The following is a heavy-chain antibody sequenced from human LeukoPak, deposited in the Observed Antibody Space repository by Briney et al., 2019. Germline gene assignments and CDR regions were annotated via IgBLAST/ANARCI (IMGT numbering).Heavy chain of an antibody. Sequence: SVKVSCKASGGTFSSYAISWVRQAPGQGLEWMGGIIPIFGTANYAQKFQGRVTMTEDTSTDTAYMELSSLRSEDTAVYYCAATYRGNAFDIWGQGTMVTVSS. D-gene: IGHD5-12*01. CDR1: GGTFSSYA. J-gene: IGHJ3*02. V-gene: IGHV1-69*06. CDR3: AATYRGNAFDI. CDR2: IIPIFGTA.